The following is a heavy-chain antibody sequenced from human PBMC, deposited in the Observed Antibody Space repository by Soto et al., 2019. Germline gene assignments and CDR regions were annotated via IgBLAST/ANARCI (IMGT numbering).Heavy chain of an antibody. D-gene: IGHD2-21*02. CDR1: GFTFSTYW. Sequence: EVQLVESGGGLVQPGGSLRLSCAASGFTFSTYWMGWVRQAPGKGLEWVANIKQDGSEKYYVDSVKGRFTISRDNAKNSLYLQMNSLRVDDTALYYCARDPGCGDGYGWYYFDYWGQGTLVTVSS. CDR2: IKQDGSEK. CDR3: ARDPGCGDGYGWYYFDY. J-gene: IGHJ4*02. V-gene: IGHV3-7*01.